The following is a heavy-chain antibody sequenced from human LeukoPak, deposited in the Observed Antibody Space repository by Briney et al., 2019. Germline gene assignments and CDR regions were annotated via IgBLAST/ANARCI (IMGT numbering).Heavy chain of an antibody. CDR2: INPNSGDT. J-gene: IGHJ3*02. CDR1: GYTFTSYY. CDR3: ARDKRSGAPPRYAFDI. V-gene: IGHV1-2*04. Sequence: ASVKVSCKASGYTFTSYYMHWVRQAPGQGLEWMGWINPNSGDTNYAQKLQGWVTMTRDTSNSTAYMELSRLSSDDTAVYDCARDKRSGAPPRYAFDIWGQGTMVTVSS. D-gene: IGHD1-1*01.